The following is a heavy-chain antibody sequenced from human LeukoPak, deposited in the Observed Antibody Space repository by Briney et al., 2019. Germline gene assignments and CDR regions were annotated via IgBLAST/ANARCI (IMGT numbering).Heavy chain of an antibody. V-gene: IGHV3-23*01. CDR3: ATYDDSSGYYYDYFDY. D-gene: IGHD3-22*01. J-gene: IGHJ4*02. CDR1: GFTFSSYA. CDR2: ISGSGGST. Sequence: GGSLRLSCAASGFTFSSYAMCWVRQAPGKGLEWVSAISGSGGSTYYADSVKGRFTISRDNSKNTLYLQMNSLRAEDTAVYYCATYDDSSGYYYDYFDYWGQGTLVTVSS.